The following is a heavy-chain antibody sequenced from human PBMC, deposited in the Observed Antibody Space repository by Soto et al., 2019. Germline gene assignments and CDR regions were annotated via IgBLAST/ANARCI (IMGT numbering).Heavy chain of an antibody. CDR1: GFTFSSYS. Sequence: GGALRLSCAASGFTFSSYSMNWVRQAPGKGLEWVSYISSSSSTIYYADSVKGRFTISRDNAKNSLYLQMNSLRAEDTAVYYCARSSGSDTGKYDYWGQGTLVPVSS. CDR2: ISSSSSTI. D-gene: IGHD5-12*01. V-gene: IGHV3-48*01. CDR3: ARSSGSDTGKYDY. J-gene: IGHJ4*02.